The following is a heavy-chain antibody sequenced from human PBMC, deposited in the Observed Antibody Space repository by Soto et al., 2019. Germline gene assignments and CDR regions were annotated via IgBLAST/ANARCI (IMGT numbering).Heavy chain of an antibody. CDR2: ISGSGGHT. J-gene: IGHJ6*02. D-gene: IGHD3-22*01. V-gene: IGHV3-23*01. Sequence: VGSLRLSCAASGFTFSNYAMIWVRQAPGKGLEWVAAISGSGGHTYYADSVKGRFTISRDNSNNTLYLQMNSLRVEDTAVYYSAKDLFPARDSLYGLDVWGQGTTVTVSS. CDR1: GFTFSNYA. CDR3: AKDLFPARDSLYGLDV.